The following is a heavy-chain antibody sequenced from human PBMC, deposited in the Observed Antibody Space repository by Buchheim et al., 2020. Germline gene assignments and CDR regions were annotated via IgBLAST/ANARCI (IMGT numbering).Heavy chain of an antibody. CDR3: ATDPDSSSYYSFDY. D-gene: IGHD3-22*01. J-gene: IGHJ4*02. CDR1: GFTFKNAW. V-gene: IGHV3-15*01. CDR2: IKSKVDVETS. Sequence: EVKLVDSGGGLVKPGGSLKISCAASGFTFKNAWMSWVRQAPGKGLEWVGRIKSKVDVETSDYAAPLQGRFSISRDDSKNVLTLQMDSLKTEDTAVYYCATDPDSSSYYSFDYWGQG.